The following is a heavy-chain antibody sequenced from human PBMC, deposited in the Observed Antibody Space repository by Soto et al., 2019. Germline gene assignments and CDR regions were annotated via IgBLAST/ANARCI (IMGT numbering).Heavy chain of an antibody. V-gene: IGHV1-18*01. CDR1: GYTFTNYG. J-gene: IGHJ3*01. CDR3: SRGSGLNDGSDL. CDR2: VNGDSGNT. Sequence: QVHLVQSGAEVKSPGASVKISCKTYGYTFTNYGITWVRQVPGQGLEWVGWVNGDSGNTNYAPKMEGRVTMTTDASTSTADMELRRLRSDDTGVYYCSRGSGLNDGSDLWGQGTVVTV.